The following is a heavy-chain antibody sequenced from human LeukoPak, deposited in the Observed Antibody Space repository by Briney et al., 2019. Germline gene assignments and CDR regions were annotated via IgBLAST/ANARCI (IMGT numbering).Heavy chain of an antibody. CDR2: IYRGGST. Sequence: PGGSLPLSCPASGFTVSNNYMSWLRQAPGAGLEWVGVIYRGGSTYYEDSVHGRFTISRDNSKHTQYLEMTRLRAEDTRVYCCVCTSPERFGETDAFWSWGQRTMVT. CDR1: GFTVSNNY. D-gene: IGHD3-10*01. J-gene: IGHJ3*02. CDR3: VCTSPERFGETDAFWS. V-gene: IGHV3-53*01.